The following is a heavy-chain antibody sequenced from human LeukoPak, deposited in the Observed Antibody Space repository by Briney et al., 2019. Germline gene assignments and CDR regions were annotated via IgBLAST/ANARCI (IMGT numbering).Heavy chain of an antibody. J-gene: IGHJ5*02. V-gene: IGHV4-34*01. CDR1: GGSFSGYY. Sequence: PSETLSLTCAVYGGSFSGYYWSWIRQPPGKGLEWIGEINHSGSTNYNPSLKSRVTISVDTSKNQFSLKLSSVTAADTAVYYCARGGGYCSSTSCYPRGFDPWGQGTLVTVSS. CDR3: ARGGGYCSSTSCYPRGFDP. D-gene: IGHD2-2*01. CDR2: INHSGST.